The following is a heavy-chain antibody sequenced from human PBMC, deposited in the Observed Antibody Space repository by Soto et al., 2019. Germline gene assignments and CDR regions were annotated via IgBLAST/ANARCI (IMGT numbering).Heavy chain of an antibody. V-gene: IGHV6-1*01. CDR3: ARGSSGWYEDYYYGMDV. J-gene: IGHJ6*02. Sequence: SQTLSLTCAISGDSVSSNSAARNWIRQSPSRGLEWLGRTYYRSKWYNDYPVSVKSRITINPDTSKNQFSLQLNSVTPEDTAVYYCARGSSGWYEDYYYGMDVWGQGTTVTVSS. D-gene: IGHD6-19*01. CDR2: TYYRSKWYN. CDR1: GDSVSSNSAA.